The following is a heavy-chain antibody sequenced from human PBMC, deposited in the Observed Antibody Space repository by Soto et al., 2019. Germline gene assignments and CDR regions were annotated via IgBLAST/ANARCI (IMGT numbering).Heavy chain of an antibody. D-gene: IGHD3-3*01. CDR3: ASPRQGNYDFLSGYYALDY. J-gene: IGHJ4*01. Sequence: PSETLSLTCTVSGASISSSRSYWGWVRQPPGKGLEWIVSFYYTGGTYSTYYNPSLKRRVTISVDTSKSQFSLNLRSVTAADTAVYCCASPRQGNYDFLSGYYALDYWGHGTLVSVSS. CDR1: GASISSSRSY. V-gene: IGHV4-39*01. CDR2: FYYTGGT.